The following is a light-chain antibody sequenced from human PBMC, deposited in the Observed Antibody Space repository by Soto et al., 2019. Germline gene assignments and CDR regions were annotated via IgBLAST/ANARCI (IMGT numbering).Light chain of an antibody. CDR1: QSVSSSY. CDR3: QQYNNWPRLT. J-gene: IGKJ5*01. V-gene: IGKV3D-15*01. CDR2: GAS. Sequence: EVVLKQSPGTLSLSPGERATLSCRASQSVSSSYLAWYQQKPGQAPRLLIYGASTRATGIPARFSGSGSGTEFTLTISSLQSEDFAVYYCQQYNNWPRLTFGQGTRLEI.